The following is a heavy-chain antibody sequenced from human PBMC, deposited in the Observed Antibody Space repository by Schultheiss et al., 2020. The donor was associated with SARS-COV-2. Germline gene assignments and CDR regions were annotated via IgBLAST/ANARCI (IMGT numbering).Heavy chain of an antibody. CDR2: ISGSGGST. CDR3: TSPGIVGATRSDY. Sequence: GGSLRLSCAASGFTFSSYAMSWVRQAPGKGLEWVSAISGSGGSTYYADSVKGRFTISRDNSKNTLYLQMNSLKTEDTAVYYCTSPGIVGATRSDYWGQGTLVTVSS. J-gene: IGHJ4*02. V-gene: IGHV3-23*01. CDR1: GFTFSSYA. D-gene: IGHD1-26*01.